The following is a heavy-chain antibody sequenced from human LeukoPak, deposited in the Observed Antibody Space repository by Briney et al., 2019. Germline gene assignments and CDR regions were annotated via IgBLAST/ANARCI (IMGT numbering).Heavy chain of an antibody. CDR2: ISGSGGST. CDR1: GFTFSSYA. D-gene: IGHD6-13*01. V-gene: IGHV3-23*01. Sequence: GGSLRLSCAASGFTFSSYAMSWVRQAPGKGLEWVSAISGSGGSTCYADSVKGRFTISRDNSKNTLYLQMNSLRAEDTAVYYCAKDKISLSSSWYLNWFDPWGQGTLVTVSS. J-gene: IGHJ5*02. CDR3: AKDKISLSSSWYLNWFDP.